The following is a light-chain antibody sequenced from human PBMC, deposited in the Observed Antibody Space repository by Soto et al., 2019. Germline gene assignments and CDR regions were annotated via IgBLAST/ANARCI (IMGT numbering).Light chain of an antibody. V-gene: IGLV1-40*01. Sequence: QAVVTQPPSVSGAPGQRVTISCTGSSSNIGAGYDVHWYQQLPGTAPKLLIYGNSNRPSGVPDRFSGSKSGTSASLAITGLQAEDEADYYCQSYDSSLSGFDVFGTGTKLTVL. CDR2: GNS. CDR1: SSNIGAGYD. J-gene: IGLJ1*01. CDR3: QSYDSSLSGFDV.